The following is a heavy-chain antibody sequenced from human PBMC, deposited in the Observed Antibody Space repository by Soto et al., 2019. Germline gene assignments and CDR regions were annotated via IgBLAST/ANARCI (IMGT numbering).Heavy chain of an antibody. V-gene: IGHV3-23*01. D-gene: IGHD3-10*01. J-gene: IGHJ6*02. CDR1: KFTFSFYA. CDR3: AKDLRGGNYWQTYGNYGMDV. CDR2: ISGSGGST. Sequence: GGSLRLSCAASKFTFSFYAMSWVRQAPGKGLEWVSAISGSGGSTYYADSVKGRFTISRDNSKNTLHLQMNSLRAEDTAVYYCAKDLRGGNYWQTYGNYGMDVWGQGTTVTVSS.